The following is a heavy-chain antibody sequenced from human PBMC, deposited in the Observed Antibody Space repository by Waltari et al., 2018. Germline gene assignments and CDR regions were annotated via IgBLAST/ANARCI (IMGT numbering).Heavy chain of an antibody. D-gene: IGHD2-21*02. J-gene: IGHJ4*02. V-gene: IGHV1-2*02. Sequence: LVQSGAEVMKPGASVQVSCKASRDAVTEHYIHWVRQAPGQGLGWMGWVNPNGGGTNYAQRFAGRITVTWDTSSSTAYMEFSRLTSGDTAVYFCAREYCGGDCRLFDYWGQGTLVTVSS. CDR1: RDAVTEHY. CDR3: AREYCGGDCRLFDY. CDR2: VNPNGGGT.